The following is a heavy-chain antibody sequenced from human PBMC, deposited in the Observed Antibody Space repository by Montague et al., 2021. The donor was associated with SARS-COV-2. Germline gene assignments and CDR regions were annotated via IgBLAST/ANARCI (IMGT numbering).Heavy chain of an antibody. CDR2: IYYSGST. CDR1: GGSISSSSYY. Sequence: SETLSLTCTVSGGSISSSSYYWGWIRQPPGKGLEWIGSIYYSGSTYYNPSLKSRVTISVDTSTNQFSLKLSSVTAADTAVYYCARVATMVRGVIPGYFDYWGQGTLVTVSS. CDR3: ARVATMVRGVIPGYFDY. J-gene: IGHJ4*02. V-gene: IGHV4-39*01. D-gene: IGHD3-10*01.